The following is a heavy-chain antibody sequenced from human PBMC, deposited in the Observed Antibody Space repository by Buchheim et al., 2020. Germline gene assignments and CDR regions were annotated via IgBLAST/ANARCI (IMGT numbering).Heavy chain of an antibody. V-gene: IGHV3-30*18. J-gene: IGHJ4*02. D-gene: IGHD3-22*01. CDR3: AKWERGYYYFDY. Sequence: QVQLAESGGGVVQPGRSLRLSCAASGFTFSSYGMHWVRQAPGKGLEWVAVISYDGSNKYYADSVKGRFTISRDNSKNTLYLQMNSLRAEDTAVYYCAKWERGYYYFDYWGQGTL. CDR1: GFTFSSYG. CDR2: ISYDGSNK.